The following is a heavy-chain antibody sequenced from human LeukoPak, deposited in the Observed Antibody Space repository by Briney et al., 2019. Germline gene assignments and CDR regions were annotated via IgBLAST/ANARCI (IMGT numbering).Heavy chain of an antibody. V-gene: IGHV4-59*01. Sequence: SETLSLTCTVSGGSISSYYWSWIRQPPGKGLEWIGYIYYSGSTNYNPSLKSRVTISVDTSKNQFSPKLSSVTAADTAVYYCARGEMATDDAFDIWGQGTMVTVSS. CDR3: ARGEMATDDAFDI. CDR1: GGSISSYY. CDR2: IYYSGST. D-gene: IGHD5-24*01. J-gene: IGHJ3*02.